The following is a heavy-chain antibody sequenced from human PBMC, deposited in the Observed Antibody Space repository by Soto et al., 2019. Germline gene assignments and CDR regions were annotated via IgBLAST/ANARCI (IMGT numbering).Heavy chain of an antibody. CDR2: INPNSGGT. D-gene: IGHD3-22*01. Sequence: ASVKVSCKASGYTFTSYAMHWVRQAPGQGLEWMGWINPNSGGTNYAQKFQGWVTMTRDTSISTAYMELSRLRSDDTAVYYCARNYYDSSGYYRFDYWGQGTLVTVS. V-gene: IGHV1-2*04. CDR3: ARNYYDSSGYYRFDY. J-gene: IGHJ4*02. CDR1: GYTFTSYA.